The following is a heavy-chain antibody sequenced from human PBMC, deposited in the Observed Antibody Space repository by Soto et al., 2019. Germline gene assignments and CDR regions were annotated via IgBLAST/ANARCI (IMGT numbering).Heavy chain of an antibody. D-gene: IGHD2-2*01. CDR1: GGTFSSYA. V-gene: IGHV1-69*13. Sequence: GASVKVSCKASGGTFSSYAISWVRQAPGQGLEWMGGIIPIFGTANYAQKFQGRVTITADESTSTAYMELSSLRSEDTAVYYCARAVCSSTSCSPLNWFDPWGQGTLVTVSS. J-gene: IGHJ5*02. CDR3: ARAVCSSTSCSPLNWFDP. CDR2: IIPIFGTA.